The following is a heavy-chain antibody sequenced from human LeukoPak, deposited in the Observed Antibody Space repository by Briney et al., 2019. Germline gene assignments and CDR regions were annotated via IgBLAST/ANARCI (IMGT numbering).Heavy chain of an antibody. J-gene: IGHJ4*02. D-gene: IGHD1-1*01. CDR1: GFTFTNYE. V-gene: IGHV3-48*03. CDR3: ARHGTPTY. CDR2: ISSSGTTT. Sequence: QPGGSLRLSCAASGFTFTNYEMNWVRQAPGEGLECVSYISSSGTTTYYADSMKGRFTISRDNAKNSLFLQMNNLRAEDTAVYYGARHGTPTYFGQGTLVTVSS.